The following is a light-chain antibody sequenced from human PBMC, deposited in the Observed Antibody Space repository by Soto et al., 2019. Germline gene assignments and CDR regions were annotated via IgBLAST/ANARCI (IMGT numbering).Light chain of an antibody. V-gene: IGKV1-5*01. CDR2: DVS. J-gene: IGKJ2*01. CDR3: QQYKDYVYT. Sequence: DIQMTQSPSTLSASVGDRVIITCRASQTVERWMAWYQQKPGKAPKLLISDVSTLERGVPSRFSGSGSATEFTLPISGLQPDEFATYYCQQYKDYVYTFGQGTKVESK. CDR1: QTVERW.